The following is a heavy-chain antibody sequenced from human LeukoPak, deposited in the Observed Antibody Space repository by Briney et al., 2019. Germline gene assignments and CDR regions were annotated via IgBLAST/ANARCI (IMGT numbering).Heavy chain of an antibody. Sequence: GGSLRLSCAASGFTFSSYGMHWVRQAPGKGLEWVAVISYDGSNKYYADSVKGRLTISRDNSKNTLYLQMNSLRAEDTAVYYCAKEGAHDYGGPDYFDYWGQGTLVTVSS. CDR3: AKEGAHDYGGPDYFDY. CDR1: GFTFSSYG. CDR2: ISYDGSNK. J-gene: IGHJ4*02. D-gene: IGHD2-21*01. V-gene: IGHV3-30*18.